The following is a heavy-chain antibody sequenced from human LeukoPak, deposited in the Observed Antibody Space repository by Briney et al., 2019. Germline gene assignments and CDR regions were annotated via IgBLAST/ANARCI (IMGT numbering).Heavy chain of an antibody. Sequence: PGGSLRLSCAASGFTFSSYGMHWVRQAPGKGLEWVAVISYDGSNKYYADSVKGRFTISRDNSKNTLYLQMNSLRAVDTAVYYCAKDNTWGTIPYYMDVWGKGTTVTVSS. CDR2: ISYDGSNK. D-gene: IGHD3-3*01. CDR3: AKDNTWGTIPYYMDV. J-gene: IGHJ6*03. CDR1: GFTFSSYG. V-gene: IGHV3-30*18.